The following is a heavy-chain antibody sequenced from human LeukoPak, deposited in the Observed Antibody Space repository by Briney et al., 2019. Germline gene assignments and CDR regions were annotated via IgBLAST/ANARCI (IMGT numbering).Heavy chain of an antibody. CDR3: AKDGYDFWSAYQTDL. CDR1: GFTFSTFA. Sequence: GGSLRLSCAASGFTFSTFAITWVRKPPGRGLRWFSPFSGSDGSTYYSDSVTGRFTISRDNSKNTLYLQMTSLRTDDTAVYYCAKDGYDFWSAYQTDLWGQGTLVTVSS. J-gene: IGHJ5*02. CDR2: FSGSDGST. V-gene: IGHV3-23*01. D-gene: IGHD3-3*01.